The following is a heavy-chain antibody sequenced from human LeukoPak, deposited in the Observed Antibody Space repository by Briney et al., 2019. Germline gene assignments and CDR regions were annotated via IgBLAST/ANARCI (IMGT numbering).Heavy chain of an antibody. CDR2: IRDSGSST. CDR1: GFTFCSYA. D-gene: IGHD1-26*01. J-gene: IGHJ4*02. CDR3: AKYGPQDSGSSHFDY. Sequence: GGALRLSCAVSGFTFCSYAMSWVRQAPGKGLEWVSAIRDSGSSTHYADSVKGRFTTTRDNSKNTLFLQMNSLRAEDTAIYYCAKYGPQDSGSSHFDYWGQGALVTVSS. V-gene: IGHV3-23*01.